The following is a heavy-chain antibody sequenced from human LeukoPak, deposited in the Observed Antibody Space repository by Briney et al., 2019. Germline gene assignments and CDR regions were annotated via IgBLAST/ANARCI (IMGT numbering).Heavy chain of an antibody. CDR1: GGSISSSS. D-gene: IGHD3-22*01. Sequence: ETLSLTCTVSGGSISSSSYYWGWIRQPPGKGLEWVSYISSSSSTIYYADSVKGRFTISRDNAKNSLYLQMNSLRAEDTAVYYCARKPDVDNYYDSSGYFDYWGQGTLVTVSS. CDR3: ARKPDVDNYYDSSGYFDY. V-gene: IGHV3-48*01. CDR2: ISSSSSTI. J-gene: IGHJ4*02.